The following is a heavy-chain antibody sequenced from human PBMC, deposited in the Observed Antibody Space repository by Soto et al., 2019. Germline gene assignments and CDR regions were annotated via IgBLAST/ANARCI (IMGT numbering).Heavy chain of an antibody. Sequence: GESLKISCKGSGYSFTSYWIGWVRQMPGKGLEWMGIIYPGDSDTRYSPSFQGQVTISADKSISTAYLQWSSLKASDTAMYYCATSKYYYGSGSWDYYYGMDVWGQGTTVTVSS. V-gene: IGHV5-51*01. CDR2: IYPGDSDT. CDR3: ATSKYYYGSGSWDYYYGMDV. D-gene: IGHD3-10*01. J-gene: IGHJ6*02. CDR1: GYSFTSYW.